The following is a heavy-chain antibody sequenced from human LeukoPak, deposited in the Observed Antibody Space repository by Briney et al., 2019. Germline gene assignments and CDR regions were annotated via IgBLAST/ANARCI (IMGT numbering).Heavy chain of an antibody. V-gene: IGHV3-21*01. D-gene: IGHD5-18*01. CDR3: ARPRGYSYGYGDY. J-gene: IGHJ4*02. CDR1: GFIFSSYS. Sequence: GGSLRLSCVASGFIFSSYSMNCVRQAPGKGLEWVSSISISSSYIYYADSVKGRFTISRDNAKNSLYLQLNSLRAEDTAVYYCARPRGYSYGYGDYWGQGTLVTVSS. CDR2: ISISSSYI.